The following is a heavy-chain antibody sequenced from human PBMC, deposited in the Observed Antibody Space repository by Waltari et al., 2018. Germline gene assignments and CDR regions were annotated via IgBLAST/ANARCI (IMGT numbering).Heavy chain of an antibody. Sequence: QVQLQQWGAGLLKPSETLSLTCAVYGGSFSGYYWSWIRQPPGKGLEWIGEINHSGSTNYNPSRKSRVTISGDTSKNQFSLKLSSVTAADTAVYYCARGRGYCGGDCHSLSPFDYWGQGTLVTVSS. CDR2: INHSGST. D-gene: IGHD2-21*01. V-gene: IGHV4-34*01. CDR1: GGSFSGYY. J-gene: IGHJ4*02. CDR3: ARGRGYCGGDCHSLSPFDY.